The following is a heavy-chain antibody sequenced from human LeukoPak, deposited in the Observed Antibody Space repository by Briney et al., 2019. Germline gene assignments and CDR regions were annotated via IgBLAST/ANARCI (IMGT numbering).Heavy chain of an antibody. CDR3: ANSLPTVSTRNYFDY. CDR1: DDSISRRGYY. D-gene: IGHD5/OR15-5a*01. V-gene: IGHV4-31*03. CDR2: IYYNGRSGNT. J-gene: IGHJ4*02. Sequence: PSETLSLTCSVSDDSISRRGYYWSWIRQRPGMGLKWMGYIYYNGRSGNTYYNLALKSRVTMSIDTGEKHFSLRLTSVTAADTAVYYCANSLPTVSTRNYFDYWGQGTLVIVSS.